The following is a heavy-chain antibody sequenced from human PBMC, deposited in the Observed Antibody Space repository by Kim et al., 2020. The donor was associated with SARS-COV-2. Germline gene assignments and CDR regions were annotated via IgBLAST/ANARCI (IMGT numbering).Heavy chain of an antibody. CDR2: IIPIFGTA. V-gene: IGHV1-69*13. D-gene: IGHD6-19*01. Sequence: SVKVSCKASGGTFSSYAISWVRQAPGQGLEWMGGIIPIFGTANYAQKFQGRVTITADESTSTAYMELSSLRSEDTAVYYCASGRYSSGWPDYYYYGMDVWGQGTTVTVSS. CDR3: ASGRYSSGWPDYYYYGMDV. J-gene: IGHJ6*02. CDR1: GGTFSSYA.